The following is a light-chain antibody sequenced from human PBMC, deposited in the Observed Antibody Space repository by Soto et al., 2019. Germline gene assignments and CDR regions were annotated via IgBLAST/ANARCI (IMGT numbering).Light chain of an antibody. V-gene: IGKV1-39*01. CDR2: AAT. CDR1: RTIGSY. Sequence: DIHMTQSPSSLSASVGDRVTITCRASRTIGSYLSWYQQKPGTAPKLLIYAATSLQSGVPSRFSGSGSGAHFTLTINSLQPEDFATYYCQQSYDSPFTFGPGTKVDVK. J-gene: IGKJ3*01. CDR3: QQSYDSPFT.